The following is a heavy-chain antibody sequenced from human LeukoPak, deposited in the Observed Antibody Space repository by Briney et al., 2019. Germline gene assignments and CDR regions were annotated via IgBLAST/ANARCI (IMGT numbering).Heavy chain of an antibody. CDR1: GFTFSNYG. CDR3: VKRGGDYGFDY. V-gene: IGHV3-30*02. J-gene: IGHJ4*02. Sequence: GGSLRLSCAASGFTFSNYGIHWVRQAPGKGLEWVAFIGYDGTNKYYADSVKGRFIISRDNSKGTVYLQMNSLRTEDTAVYYCVKRGGDYGFDYWGQGALVTVSS. D-gene: IGHD4-17*01. CDR2: IGYDGTNK.